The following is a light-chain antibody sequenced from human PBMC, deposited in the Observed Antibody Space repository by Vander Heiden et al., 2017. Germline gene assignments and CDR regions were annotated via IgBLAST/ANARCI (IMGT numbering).Light chain of an antibody. CDR2: AAA. Sequence: DIQMTHSPSSLSASVGDRVTIRCRASQTMSTYLNWYQQKPGKAPKRLIYAAASLQSGVPSSFSGSGYGTDFTLTISSRQPVDFATYYCQQIDSTPPLTFGQGTRLEIK. J-gene: IGKJ5*01. V-gene: IGKV1-39*01. CDR3: QQIDSTPPLT. CDR1: QTMSTY.